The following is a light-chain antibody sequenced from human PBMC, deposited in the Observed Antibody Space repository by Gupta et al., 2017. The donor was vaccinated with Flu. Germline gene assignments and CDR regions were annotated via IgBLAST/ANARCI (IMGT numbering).Light chain of an antibody. CDR3: PSEAISDTGV. CDR1: ALTNQY. Sequence: SYELTQPPSVSVSPGQPATIPCSGDALTNQYVYWYRQRPGQAPVLLIYNDNERPSGIPARFAATCAAKTAMTSIRRHEADDAAYYYYPSEAISDTGVFGRGTRLTVL. V-gene: IGLV3-25*03. CDR2: NDN. J-gene: IGLJ3*02.